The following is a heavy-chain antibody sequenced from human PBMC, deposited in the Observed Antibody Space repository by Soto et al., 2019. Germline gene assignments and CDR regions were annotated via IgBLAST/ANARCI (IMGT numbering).Heavy chain of an antibody. CDR2: IYPGDSDT. CDR3: ARRGGSYPADY. Sequence: XESLKISCKGSGYSFSDYWIGWVRQMPGKGLEWMGIIYPGDSDTIYSPSFQGQVTISADKSISTAYLQWSGLKASDTAVFYCARRGGSYPADYWGQGTLVTVSS. V-gene: IGHV5-51*01. CDR1: GYSFSDYW. D-gene: IGHD1-26*01. J-gene: IGHJ4*02.